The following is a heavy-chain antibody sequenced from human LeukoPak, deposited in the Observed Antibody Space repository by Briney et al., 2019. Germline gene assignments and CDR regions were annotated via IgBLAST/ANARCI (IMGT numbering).Heavy chain of an antibody. CDR1: GFTFSSYA. CDR2: ISYDGSNK. CDR3: ARDRIPLGYCSSTSCYRFDY. V-gene: IGHV3-30-3*01. D-gene: IGHD2-2*01. J-gene: IGHJ4*02. Sequence: GGSLRLPCAASGFTFSSYAMHWVRQAPGKGLEWVAVISYDGSNKYYADSVKGRFTISRDNSKNTLYLQMNSLRAEDTAVYYCARDRIPLGYCSSTSCYRFDYWGQGTPVTVSS.